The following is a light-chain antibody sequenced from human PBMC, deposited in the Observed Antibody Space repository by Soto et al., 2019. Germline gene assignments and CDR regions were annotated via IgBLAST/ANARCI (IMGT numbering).Light chain of an antibody. J-gene: IGKJ1*01. V-gene: IGKV3-20*01. CDR1: QSVSSSY. CDR2: GAS. Sequence: EIVLTQSPGTLSLSPGERATLSCRASQSVSSSYLAWYQQKPGQAPRLLIYGASSRATGIPDRFSGSGSGTGFTLTSSRLEPEDFAVYYCQQYGSSQSFGQGTKVELK. CDR3: QQYGSSQS.